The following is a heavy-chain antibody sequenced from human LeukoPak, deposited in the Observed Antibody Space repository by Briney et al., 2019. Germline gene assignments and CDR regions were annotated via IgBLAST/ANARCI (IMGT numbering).Heavy chain of an antibody. CDR2: ISASGGSG. CDR3: AKGAVAGPSDY. Sequence: GSLRFSFSASCCTFSSYALSWGRQAPREGVGWVSGISASGGSGYYADSVKGRFTISRDNSMHTLYLQTNSLRAEDTAVYYCAKGAVAGPSDYWGQGTLVTVSS. CDR1: CCTFSSYA. J-gene: IGHJ4*02. D-gene: IGHD6-19*01. V-gene: IGHV3-23*01.